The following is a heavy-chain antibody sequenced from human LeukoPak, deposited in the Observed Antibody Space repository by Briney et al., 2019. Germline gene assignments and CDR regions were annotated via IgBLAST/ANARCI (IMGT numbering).Heavy chain of an antibody. CDR2: ISTNKGNT. D-gene: IGHD2-8*01. Sequence: GASVKVSCKASGYIFTSYGISWVRQAPGQGLEWMGWISTNKGNTNYAQRLQGRVTMPTDTSTSTAYMELRSLRSDDTAIYYCVRDIQWRFDPWGQGTLVTVSS. CDR3: VRDIQWRFDP. CDR1: GYIFTSYG. J-gene: IGHJ5*02. V-gene: IGHV1-18*01.